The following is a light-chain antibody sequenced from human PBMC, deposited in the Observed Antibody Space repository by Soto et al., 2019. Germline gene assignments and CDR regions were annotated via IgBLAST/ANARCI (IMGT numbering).Light chain of an antibody. V-gene: IGLV1-40*01. J-gene: IGLJ2*01. CDR1: SSNIGPGYD. Sequence: QSVLTQPPSVSGAPGQRVTISCTGSSSNIGPGYDVHWYQQLPGTAPKLLIYSNTNRPSGVPDRFSGSRSGTSASLAITGLQAEDEAVYYCSSYAGSSVVFGGGTKVTVL. CDR2: SNT. CDR3: SSYAGSSVV.